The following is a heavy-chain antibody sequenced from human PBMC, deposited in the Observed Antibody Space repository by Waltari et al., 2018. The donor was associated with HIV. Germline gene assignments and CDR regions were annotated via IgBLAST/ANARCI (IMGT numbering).Heavy chain of an antibody. V-gene: IGHV3-53*01. J-gene: IGHJ4*02. CDR1: GFTVSSNY. D-gene: IGHD6-19*01. CDR2: IYSGGST. Sequence: EVQLVESGGGLIQPGGSLRLSCAASGFTVSSNYMSWVRQAPGKGLEWVSVIYSGGSTYYADSVKGRFTISRDNAKNSLYLQMNNLRDEDTAVYYCTRVGIAVAGYYCDYWGQGTLVTVSS. CDR3: TRVGIAVAGYYCDY.